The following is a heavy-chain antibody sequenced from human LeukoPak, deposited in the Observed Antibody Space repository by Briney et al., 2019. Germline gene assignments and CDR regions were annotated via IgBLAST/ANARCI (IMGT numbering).Heavy chain of an antibody. Sequence: PGGSLRLSCAASGFTFSSYGMHWVRQAPGKGLEWVAFIRYDGSNKYYADSVKGRFTISRDNSKNTLYLQMNSLRAEDTAVYYCARDFPYCSSTSCFPSDWGQGTLVTVSS. J-gene: IGHJ4*02. CDR3: ARDFPYCSSTSCFPSD. CDR1: GFTFSSYG. CDR2: IRYDGSNK. D-gene: IGHD2-2*01. V-gene: IGHV3-30*02.